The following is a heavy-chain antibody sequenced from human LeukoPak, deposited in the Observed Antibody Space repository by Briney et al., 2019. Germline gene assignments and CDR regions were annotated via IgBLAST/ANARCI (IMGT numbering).Heavy chain of an antibody. D-gene: IGHD3-22*01. J-gene: IGHJ4*02. V-gene: IGHV3-30*02. Sequence: GGSLRLSCAASGFTFSSYGMHWVRQAPGKGLEWVAFIRYDGSNKYYADSVKGRLTISRDNSKNTLYLQMNSLRAEDTAVYYCAKDFRRDYYDSSGLWGQGTLVTVSS. CDR2: IRYDGSNK. CDR1: GFTFSSYG. CDR3: AKDFRRDYYDSSGL.